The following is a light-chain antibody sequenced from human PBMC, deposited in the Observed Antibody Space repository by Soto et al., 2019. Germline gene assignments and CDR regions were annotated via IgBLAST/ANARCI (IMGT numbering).Light chain of an antibody. Sequence: QSALTQPASVSGSPGQSITISCTGTSSDVGGYSYVSWYQQHPGKTPKLMIYEVSNRPSGVSHRFSGSKSGNTASLTISGLQTEDEADYYCCSYAGSYVFGTGTKLTVL. CDR2: EVS. CDR1: SSDVGGYSY. CDR3: CSYAGSYV. V-gene: IGLV2-14*01. J-gene: IGLJ1*01.